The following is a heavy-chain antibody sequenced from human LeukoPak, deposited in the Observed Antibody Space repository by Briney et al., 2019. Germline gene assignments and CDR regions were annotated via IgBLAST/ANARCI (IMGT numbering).Heavy chain of an antibody. CDR3: ARLVATSYFYYMDV. V-gene: IGHV4-4*09. Sequence: PETLSLTCTVSGGSISSYYWSWIRQPPGKELEWIGYIYTSGNTDYNPSLRSRVTISVDTSKNQFSLKLSSVTAADTAVYHCARLVATSYFYYMDVWGKGTTVTVSS. J-gene: IGHJ6*03. CDR2: IYTSGNT. D-gene: IGHD5-12*01. CDR1: GGSISSYY.